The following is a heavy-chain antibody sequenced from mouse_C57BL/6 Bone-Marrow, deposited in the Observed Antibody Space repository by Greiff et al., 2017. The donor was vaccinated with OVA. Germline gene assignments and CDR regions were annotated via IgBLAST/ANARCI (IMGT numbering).Heavy chain of an antibody. V-gene: IGHV3-6*01. J-gene: IGHJ4*01. CDR1: GYSITSGYY. CDR2: ISYDGSN. CDR3: ARVPYYYAMDY. Sequence: EVHLVESGPGLVKPSQSLSLTCSVTGYSITSGYYWNWIRQFPGNKLEWMGYISYDGSNNYNPSLKNRISITRDTSKNQFFLKLNSVTTEDTATYYCARVPYYYAMDYWGQGTSVTVSS.